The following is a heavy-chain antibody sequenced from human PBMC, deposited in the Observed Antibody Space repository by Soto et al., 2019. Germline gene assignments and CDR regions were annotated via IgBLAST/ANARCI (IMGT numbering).Heavy chain of an antibody. J-gene: IGHJ6*02. CDR1: GYTFTSYD. D-gene: IGHD6-13*01. CDR2: MNTNNGYT. CDR3: AREWSAAGNYYGMDV. Sequence: ASVKVSFKTSGYTFTSYDINWVRQASGQGLEWVGWMNTNNGYTAYAPKFQGRVTVTRNTSIRTVYMELSSLRSEDTAVYYCAREWSAAGNYYGMDVWGQGTTVTVSS. V-gene: IGHV1-8*01.